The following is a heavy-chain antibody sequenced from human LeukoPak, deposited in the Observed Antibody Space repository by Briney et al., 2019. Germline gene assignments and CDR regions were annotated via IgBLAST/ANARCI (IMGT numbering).Heavy chain of an antibody. V-gene: IGHV4-59*01. D-gene: IGHD5-24*01. CDR2: IYYSVST. Sequence: PSETLSLTCTVSGGSISSYYWNWIRQPPGKGLEWIGCIYYSVSTNYNPSLRSRVTISVDTSKNQFSLKVTSVTAADTAVYYCARQGDGYNPYYYYGMDVWGQGTTVTVSS. CDR3: ARQGDGYNPYYYYGMDV. J-gene: IGHJ6*02. CDR1: GGSISSYY.